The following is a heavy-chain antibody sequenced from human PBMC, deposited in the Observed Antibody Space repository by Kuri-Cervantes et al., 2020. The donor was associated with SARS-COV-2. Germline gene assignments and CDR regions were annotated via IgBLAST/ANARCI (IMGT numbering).Heavy chain of an antibody. Sequence: GESLKISCAASGFTFDTHAMLWVRQAPGKGLEWVSAISGSGGSTYYADSVKGRFTISRDNSKNTLYLQMNSLRAEDTAVYYCARSISGSYVYYYYGMDVWGQGTTVTVSS. CDR2: ISGSGGST. CDR1: GFTFDTHA. D-gene: IGHD1-26*01. V-gene: IGHV3-23*01. CDR3: ARSISGSYVYYYYGMDV. J-gene: IGHJ6*02.